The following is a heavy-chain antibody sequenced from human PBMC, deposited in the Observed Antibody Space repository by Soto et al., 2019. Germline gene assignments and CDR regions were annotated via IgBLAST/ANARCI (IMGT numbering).Heavy chain of an antibody. J-gene: IGHJ6*02. V-gene: IGHV1-3*01. CDR2: IIGDTGRA. D-gene: IGHD1-1*01. CDR1: EFGLSAYS. Sequence: VMIVQSGTEVKKPGASVMVSCEASEFGLSAYSVHWVRQAPGQRLEWMGSIIGDTGRAKYSDHLRGRVTLTRDKTANTAYLEVRSLTPEDTAVYYCARGAGTRKDFHSGVDVWGLGTTVIVSS. CDR3: ARGAGTRKDFHSGVDV.